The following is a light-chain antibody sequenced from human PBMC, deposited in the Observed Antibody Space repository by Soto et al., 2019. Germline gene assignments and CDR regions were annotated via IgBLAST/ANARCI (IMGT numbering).Light chain of an antibody. V-gene: IGKV3-20*01. Sequence: EIVLTQSPGTLSLSPGARAPLSCRASQSVSSSYLAWYQQKPGQAPRLLIYGASSRATGIPDRFSGSGSGTDFTLTISRLEPEDSAVYYCQQYGSSPTWTFGQGTKVDIK. CDR1: QSVSSSY. CDR2: GAS. CDR3: QQYGSSPTWT. J-gene: IGKJ1*01.